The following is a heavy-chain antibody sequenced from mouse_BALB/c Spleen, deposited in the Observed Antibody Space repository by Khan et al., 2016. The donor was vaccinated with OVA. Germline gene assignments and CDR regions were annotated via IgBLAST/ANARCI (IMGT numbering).Heavy chain of an antibody. V-gene: IGHV1S137*01. CDR1: GYTFTDYA. J-gene: IGHJ2*01. Sequence: QIQLVQSGPELVRPGVSVKISCKGSGYTFTDYAMYWVKQSHAKSLEWIGLISTYSGNTNYNQKFKGKVTMTVDKSSSTAYMELARLTSEDSAIYYCARPAYDGYYDYWGQGTTLTVSS. CDR3: ARPAYDGYYDY. D-gene: IGHD2-3*01. CDR2: ISTYSGNT.